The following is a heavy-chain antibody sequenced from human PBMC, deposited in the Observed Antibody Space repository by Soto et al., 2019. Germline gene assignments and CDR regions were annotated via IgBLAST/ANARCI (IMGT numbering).Heavy chain of an antibody. CDR1: GFTFSSYG. CDR2: ISYDGSNK. Sequence: GGSLRLSCAASGFTFSSYGMHWVRQAPGKGLEWVTIISYDGSNKNYGDSVKGRFTVSRDNPGNTLSLQMNSLRPEDTGIYYCAKDWGGRLDFWGQGAWVTVSS. J-gene: IGHJ4*02. CDR3: AKDWGGRLDF. V-gene: IGHV3-30*18. D-gene: IGHD7-27*01.